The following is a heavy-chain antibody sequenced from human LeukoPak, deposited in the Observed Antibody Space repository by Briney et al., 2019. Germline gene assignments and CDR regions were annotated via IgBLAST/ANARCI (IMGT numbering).Heavy chain of an antibody. CDR2: ISSSGTYI. V-gene: IGHV3-21*01. D-gene: IGHD1/OR15-1a*01. Sequence: GGSLRLSCAASGFTFSTYTMNWVRQAPGKGLEWVSSISSSGTYIFYADSVKGRFTISRDNAKNSLYLQMSSLRAEDTAMYYCARDNVAWNNVHWFDPWGQGTLVTVSS. CDR1: GFTFSTYT. J-gene: IGHJ5*02. CDR3: ARDNVAWNNVHWFDP.